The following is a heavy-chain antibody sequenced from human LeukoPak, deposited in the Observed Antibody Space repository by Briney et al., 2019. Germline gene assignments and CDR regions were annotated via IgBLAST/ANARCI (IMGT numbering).Heavy chain of an antibody. V-gene: IGHV4-31*03. J-gene: IGHJ4*02. CDR2: IYYSGST. CDR3: ARSDYYDTERPFDY. D-gene: IGHD3-22*01. CDR1: GGSISSGGYY. Sequence: PSQTLSLTCTVSGGSISSGGYYWSWIRQHPGKGLEWIGYIYYSGSTYYNPSLKSRVTISVDTSKNQFSLKLSSVTAADTAVYYCARSDYYDTERPFDYWGQGTLVTVSS.